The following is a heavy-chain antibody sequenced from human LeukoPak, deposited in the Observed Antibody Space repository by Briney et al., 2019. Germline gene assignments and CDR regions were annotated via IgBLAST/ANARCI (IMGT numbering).Heavy chain of an antibody. J-gene: IGHJ6*03. CDR2: IKSDGSST. D-gene: IGHD3-10*01. Sequence: GGSLRLSCAASGFTFSSYWMHWVRQVPGKGLVWVSRIKSDGSSTSYADSVKGRFTVSRDNAKNTLYLQMNSLRTEDTAVYYCARAGAMVRDYMDVWGKGTTVTVSS. V-gene: IGHV3-74*01. CDR1: GFTFSSYW. CDR3: ARAGAMVRDYMDV.